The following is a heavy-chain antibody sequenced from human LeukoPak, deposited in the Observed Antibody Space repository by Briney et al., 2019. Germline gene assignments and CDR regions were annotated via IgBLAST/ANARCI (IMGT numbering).Heavy chain of an antibody. CDR3: ATDLTGPEDY. Sequence: GGSLRLSCAASRFTFRNYGMHWVRQAPGKGLEWVAVISIDGSEKYYADSVKGRFAISRDNSKNTLYLQMNSLRADDTAVYYCATDLTGPEDYWGQGTLVTVSS. CDR2: ISIDGSEK. J-gene: IGHJ4*02. V-gene: IGHV3-30*03. CDR1: RFTFRNYG.